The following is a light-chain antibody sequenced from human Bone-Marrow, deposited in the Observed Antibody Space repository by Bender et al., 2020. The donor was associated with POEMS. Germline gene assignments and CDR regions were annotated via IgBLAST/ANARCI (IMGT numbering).Light chain of an antibody. CDR2: EGS. V-gene: IGLV2-14*02. CDR1: SSDVGSYNL. J-gene: IGLJ3*02. CDR3: SSYPTNSSLGV. Sequence: QSALTQPASVSGSPGQSITISCTGTSSDVGSYNLVSWYQQHPGEAPKLMIYEGSKRPSGVSNRFSGSKSGNTASLTISGLQAEDEADCYCSSYPTNSSLGVFGGGTKLTVL.